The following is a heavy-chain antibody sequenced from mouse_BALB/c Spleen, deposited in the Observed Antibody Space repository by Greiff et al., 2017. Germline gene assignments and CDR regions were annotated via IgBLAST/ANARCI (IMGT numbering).Heavy chain of an antibody. V-gene: IGHV1-14*01. CDR3: ARDYDPRCYFDY. CDR2: INPYNDGT. Sequence: VHVKQSGPELVKPGASVKMSCKASGYTFTSYVMHWVKQKPGQGLEWIGYINPYNDGTKYNENVKGKATLTSARSSSNAYMELSSLTSEDSAVYNYARDYDPRCYFDYWGQGTTLTVSS. D-gene: IGHD2-4*01. CDR1: GYTFTSYV. J-gene: IGHJ2*01.